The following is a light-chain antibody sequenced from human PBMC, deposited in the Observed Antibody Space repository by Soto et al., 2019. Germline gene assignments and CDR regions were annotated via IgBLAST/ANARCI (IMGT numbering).Light chain of an antibody. V-gene: IGLV1-51*02. CDR3: GTWDSSPSGGVV. CDR2: ENN. CDR1: SSNIGNNY. J-gene: IGLJ2*01. Sequence: QSVLTQPPSVSVAPGQKVTISCSGSSSNIGNNYVSWYQQLPGTAPKLLIYENNKRPSGIPDRFSGSKSGTSATLGITGLQTGDEADYYCGTWDSSPSGGVVFGGGTKLTVL.